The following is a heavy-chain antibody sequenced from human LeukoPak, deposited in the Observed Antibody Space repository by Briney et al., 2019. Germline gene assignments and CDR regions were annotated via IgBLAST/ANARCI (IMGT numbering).Heavy chain of an antibody. CDR2: VSYDGSYK. Sequence: GGPLRLSCAATGFTFSNFAMHWVRQAPGKGLEWVAVVSYDGSYKYYADSVKGRFTISRDNSKNTLYLQMNSLRAEDTAVYYCARAPGYGAAYYFDYWGQGTLVTVSS. CDR3: ARAPGYGAAYYFDY. CDR1: GFTFSNFA. J-gene: IGHJ4*02. D-gene: IGHD1-1*01. V-gene: IGHV3-30*04.